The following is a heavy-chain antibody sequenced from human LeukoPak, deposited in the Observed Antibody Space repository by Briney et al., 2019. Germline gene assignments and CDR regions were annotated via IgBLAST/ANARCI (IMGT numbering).Heavy chain of an antibody. D-gene: IGHD3-10*01. CDR3: ARGSGSGSSLLNWFDP. CDR2: INTNTGDP. CDR1: GYTFTSYA. V-gene: IGHV7-4-1*02. Sequence: ASVTVSCKASGYTFTSYAMNWVRQAPGQGREWVGWINTNTGDPTYAQGFTGRFVFSLDTSVSTAYLQISSLKAEDTAVYYCARGSGSGSSLLNWFDPWGQGTLVTVSS. J-gene: IGHJ5*02.